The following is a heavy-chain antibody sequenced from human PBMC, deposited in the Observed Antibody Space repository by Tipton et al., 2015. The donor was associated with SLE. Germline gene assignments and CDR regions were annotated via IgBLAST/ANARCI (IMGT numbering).Heavy chain of an antibody. J-gene: IGHJ4*02. V-gene: IGHV3-30-3*01. Sequence: SLRLSCAASGFTFTTYAMTWVRQAPGKGLEWVAVISFDGTNKYYADSVKGRFTISRDNSKNTLYLQMNSLRAEDTAVYYCARGGSGSYYKGWGQGTLVTVSS. CDR3: ARGGSGSYYKG. CDR1: GFTFTTYA. CDR2: ISFDGTNK. D-gene: IGHD1-26*01.